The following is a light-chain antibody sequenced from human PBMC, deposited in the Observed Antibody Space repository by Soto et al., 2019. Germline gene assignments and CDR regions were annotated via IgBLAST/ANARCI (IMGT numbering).Light chain of an antibody. V-gene: IGLV2-8*01. CDR3: SSYGGSNNLI. Sequence: QSALTQPPSASGSPGQSVTISCTGTSGDVGGFEYVSWYQKHLGKAPKLVIYDVTKRPSGVPARFSGSKSGNTASLTVSGLQPEDEADYYCSSYGGSNNLIFGTGTKLTVL. CDR2: DVT. CDR1: SGDVGGFEY. J-gene: IGLJ2*01.